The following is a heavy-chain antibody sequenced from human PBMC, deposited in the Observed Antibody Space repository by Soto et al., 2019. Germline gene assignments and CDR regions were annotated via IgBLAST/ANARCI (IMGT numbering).Heavy chain of an antibody. V-gene: IGHV3-21*01. D-gene: IGHD2-21*01. CDR3: ERIPLEYDAFDI. Sequence: VGSLRLSCASSGFTFSSYSMNWVRKAPGKGLEWVSSISSSSSYIYYADSVKGRFTISRDNAKNSLYLQMNSLRAEDTAVYYWERIPLEYDAFDIWGQGTMVPVSS. J-gene: IGHJ3*02. CDR2: ISSSSSYI. CDR1: GFTFSSYS.